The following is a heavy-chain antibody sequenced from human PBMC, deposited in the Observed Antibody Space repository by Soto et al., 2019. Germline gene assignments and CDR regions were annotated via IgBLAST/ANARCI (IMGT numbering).Heavy chain of an antibody. Sequence: GGSLRRSCSASRFTFSDYTRHWVRQAPRKGLEYVSAISGDGGSTYYADSVKDRFTISRDNSKNTLYLQMSSLRTEDTAVYFCVKAVFSGYFYVPFDYWGQGNLVTVSS. CDR1: RFTFSDYT. J-gene: IGHJ4*02. D-gene: IGHD3-22*01. CDR3: VKAVFSGYFYVPFDY. CDR2: ISGDGGST. V-gene: IGHV3-64D*06.